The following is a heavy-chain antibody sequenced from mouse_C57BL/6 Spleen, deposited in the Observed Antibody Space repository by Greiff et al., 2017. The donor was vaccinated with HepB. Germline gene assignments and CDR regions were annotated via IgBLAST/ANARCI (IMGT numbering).Heavy chain of an antibody. CDR2: ISYDGSN. CDR3: ARPHDGYYGYFDV. Sequence: EVQRVESGPGLVKPSQSLSLTCSVTGYSITSGYYWNWIRQFPGNKLEWMGYISYDGSNNYNPSLKNRISITRDTSKNQFFLKLNSVTTEDTATYYCARPHDGYYGYFDVWGTGTTVTVSS. J-gene: IGHJ1*03. D-gene: IGHD2-3*01. V-gene: IGHV3-6*01. CDR1: GYSITSGYY.